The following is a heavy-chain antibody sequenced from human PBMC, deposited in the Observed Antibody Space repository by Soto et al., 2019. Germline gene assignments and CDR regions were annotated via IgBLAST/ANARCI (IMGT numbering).Heavy chain of an antibody. D-gene: IGHD3-22*01. CDR2: MNPNSGNT. CDR1: GYTCTSYV. Sequence: ASVKVSCKASGYTCTSYVINWVRQATGQGREWMGWMNPNSGNTGYAQKFQGRVTMTRNTSIGTAYMELSSLRSEDTAVYYCARGFNSRSSGYYYGARDYWGQGTLVTVSS. V-gene: IGHV1-8*01. J-gene: IGHJ4*02. CDR3: ARGFNSRSSGYYYGARDY.